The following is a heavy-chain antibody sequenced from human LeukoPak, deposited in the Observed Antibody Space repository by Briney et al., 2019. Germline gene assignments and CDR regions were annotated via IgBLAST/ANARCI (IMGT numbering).Heavy chain of an antibody. J-gene: IGHJ6*02. CDR3: VSQYSYGPNYYGMDV. Sequence: ASVKVSCKASGGTFSSYAISWARQAPGQGLEWMGGIIPIFGTANYAQKFQGRVTITADESTSTAYMELSSLRSEDTAVYYCVSQYSYGPNYYGMDVWGQGTTVTVSS. D-gene: IGHD5-18*01. CDR2: IIPIFGTA. V-gene: IGHV1-69*13. CDR1: GGTFSSYA.